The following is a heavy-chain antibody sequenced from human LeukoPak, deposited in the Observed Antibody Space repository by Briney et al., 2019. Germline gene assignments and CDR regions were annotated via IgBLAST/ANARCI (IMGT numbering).Heavy chain of an antibody. J-gene: IGHJ2*01. CDR2: MFYGGTT. CDR1: GDSLSRSS. CDR3: VRHWVHDFGGSDWYFDL. D-gene: IGHD4-23*01. Sequence: SETLSLTCTVSGDSLSRSSWSWIRQSPGGGLEWIGYMFYGGTTNHNPSLKGRVTMSMVTSKDQFSLSLSSVTAADTAVYFCVRHWVHDFGGSDWYFDLWGRGTLVTVSS. V-gene: IGHV4-59*08.